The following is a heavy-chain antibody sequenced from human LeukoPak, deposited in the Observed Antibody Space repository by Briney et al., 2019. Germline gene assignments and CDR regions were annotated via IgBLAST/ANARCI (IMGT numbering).Heavy chain of an antibody. V-gene: IGHV3-13*04. J-gene: IGHJ4*02. Sequence: GGSLRLSCAASGVAFSTYDMHWVRQPTGKGLEWVSAIGTAGDTYYAASVKGRFTISREDAKNSLYLQLNSLTAGDTAVYYCARGGVYSSPDYWGQGTLVTVSS. CDR1: GVAFSTYD. CDR3: ARGGVYSSPDY. CDR2: IGTAGDT. D-gene: IGHD3-10*01.